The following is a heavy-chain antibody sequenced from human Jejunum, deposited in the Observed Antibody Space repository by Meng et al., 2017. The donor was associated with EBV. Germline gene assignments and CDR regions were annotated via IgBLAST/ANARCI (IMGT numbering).Heavy chain of an antibody. CDR1: CGSFSGYY. V-gene: IGHV4-34*01. Sequence: VQVQARVPGPVQASVTPSLNCVVYCGSFSGYYWSWIRQHPGKGLEWIGEINHSGSTNYNPSLRSRVTISVETSKNQFSLRLNSVTAADTAVYYCARVAFSYTTRSLDSWGQGTLVTVSS. D-gene: IGHD3-16*02. CDR3: ARVAFSYTTRSLDS. J-gene: IGHJ4*02. CDR2: INHSGST.